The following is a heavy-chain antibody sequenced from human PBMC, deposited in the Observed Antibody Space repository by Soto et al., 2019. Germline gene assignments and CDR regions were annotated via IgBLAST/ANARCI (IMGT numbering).Heavy chain of an antibody. CDR2: ISYDGSNK. Sequence: PGGSLRLSCAASGFTFSSYAMHWVRQAPGKGLEWVAVISYDGSNKYYADSVKGRFTISRDNSKNTLYLQMNSLRAEDTAVYYCARDSPTGVYYFDYWGQGTLVTVSS. J-gene: IGHJ4*02. CDR3: ARDSPTGVYYFDY. CDR1: GFTFSSYA. D-gene: IGHD4-17*01. V-gene: IGHV3-30-3*01.